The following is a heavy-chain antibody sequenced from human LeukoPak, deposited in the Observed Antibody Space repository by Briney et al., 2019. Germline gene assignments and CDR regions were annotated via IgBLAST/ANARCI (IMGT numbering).Heavy chain of an antibody. CDR3: SSSGVEEWQGLHF. J-gene: IGHJ4*02. Sequence: GASVKVSCKVSGYTLTELSMHWVRQAPGKGLEWMGGFDVAETDTIYAQKFQGRVTMTEDTSTDTAYMELTSLSSEDTAVYYCSSSGVEEWQGLHFWGQGTLVTVSS. D-gene: IGHD3-3*01. CDR1: GYTLTELS. CDR2: FDVAETDT. V-gene: IGHV1-24*01.